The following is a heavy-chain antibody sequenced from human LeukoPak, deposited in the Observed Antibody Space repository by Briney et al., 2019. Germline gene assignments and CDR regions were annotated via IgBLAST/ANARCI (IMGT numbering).Heavy chain of an antibody. CDR2: IYYSGST. CDR1: GGSISSSSYY. Sequence: TSETLSLTCTVSGGSISSSSYYWGWIRQPPGKGLEWIGSIYYSGSTYYNPSLKSRVTMSVDTSKNQFSLKLSSVTAADTAVYYCARYYYDSSGYSFDYWGQGTLVTVSS. D-gene: IGHD3-22*01. V-gene: IGHV4-39*07. CDR3: ARYYYDSSGYSFDY. J-gene: IGHJ4*02.